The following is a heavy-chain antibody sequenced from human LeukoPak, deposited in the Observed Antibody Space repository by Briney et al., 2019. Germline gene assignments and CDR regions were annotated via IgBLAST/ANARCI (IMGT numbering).Heavy chain of an antibody. D-gene: IGHD5-18*01. Sequence: GASVKVSCKASGYTFTSYGISWVRQAPGQGLEWMGWISAYNGNTNYAQKLQGRVTMTTDTSTSTAYMELRSLRSDDTAVYYCARETRDTAMDYSFDYWGQGTLVTVSS. CDR3: ARETRDTAMDYSFDY. CDR2: ISAYNGNT. J-gene: IGHJ4*02. V-gene: IGHV1-18*01. CDR1: GYTFTSYG.